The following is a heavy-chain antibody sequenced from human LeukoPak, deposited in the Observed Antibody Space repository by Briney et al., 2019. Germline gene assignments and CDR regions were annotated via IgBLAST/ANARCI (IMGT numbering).Heavy chain of an antibody. CDR2: IYYSGST. J-gene: IGHJ5*02. V-gene: IGHV4-39*07. CDR3: ARVRPYYYDSSVGPANWFDP. CDR1: GGSISSSSYY. D-gene: IGHD3-22*01. Sequence: SETLSLTCTVSGGSISSSSYYWGWIRQPPGKGLEWIGSIYYSGSTYYNPSLKSRVTISVDTSKNQFSLKLSSVTAADTAVYYCARVRPYYYDSSVGPANWFDPWGQGTLVTVSS.